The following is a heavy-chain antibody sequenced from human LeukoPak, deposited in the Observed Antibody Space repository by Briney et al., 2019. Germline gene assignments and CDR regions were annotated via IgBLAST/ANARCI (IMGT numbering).Heavy chain of an antibody. V-gene: IGHV1-2*02. CDR3: ARDPYDFWSGYYSLDY. CDR1: GYTFTGYY. J-gene: IGHJ4*02. CDR2: INPNSGGT. Sequence: ASVKVSCKASGYTFTGYYMHWVRQAPGQGLEWMGWINPNSGGTNYAQKFQGRVTMTRDTSISTAYMELSRLRSDDTAVYYCARDPYDFWSGYYSLDYWGQGTLVTVSS. D-gene: IGHD3-3*01.